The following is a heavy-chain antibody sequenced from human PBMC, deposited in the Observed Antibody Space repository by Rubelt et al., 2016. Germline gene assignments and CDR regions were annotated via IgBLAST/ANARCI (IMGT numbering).Heavy chain of an antibody. J-gene: IGHJ6*02. V-gene: IGHV3-NL1*01. CDR3: ARGRELYYYGMDV. CDR2: IYSGGST. D-gene: IGHD1-7*01. CDR1: GFTFSSYG. Sequence: LVESGGGVVQPGRSLRLSCAASGFTFSSYGMHWVRQAPGKGLEWVSVIYSGGSTYYADSVKGRFTISRDNSKNTLYLQMNSLRAEDTAVYYCARGRELYYYGMDVWGQGTTVTVSS.